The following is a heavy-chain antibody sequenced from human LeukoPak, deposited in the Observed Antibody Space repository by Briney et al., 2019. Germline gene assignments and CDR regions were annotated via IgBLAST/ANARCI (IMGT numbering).Heavy chain of an antibody. CDR1: GFTFSSYA. CDR2: ISSNGGST. CDR3: AREMGGAADY. Sequence: GGSLRLSCAAPGFTFSSYAMRWVRQAPGKGLEYVSAISSNGGSTYYANSVKGRFTISRDNSKNTLYLQMGSLRAEDMAVYYCAREMGGAADYWGQGTLVTVSS. J-gene: IGHJ4*02. D-gene: IGHD2-15*01. V-gene: IGHV3-64*01.